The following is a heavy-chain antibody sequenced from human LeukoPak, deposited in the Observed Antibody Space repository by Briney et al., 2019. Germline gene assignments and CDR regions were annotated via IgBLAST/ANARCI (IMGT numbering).Heavy chain of an antibody. J-gene: IGHJ4*02. D-gene: IGHD3-22*01. V-gene: IGHV3-7*01. Sequence: GGSLRLSCVGSGFTLSNYWMRWVRQARGKGPEWVANIKKDGSGKYYVDSVKGRFTISRDNAKNSLYLQMNSLRAEDTAVYYCARPRITMIVVVPDYWGQGTLVTVSS. CDR2: IKKDGSGK. CDR1: GFTLSNYW. CDR3: ARPRITMIVVVPDY.